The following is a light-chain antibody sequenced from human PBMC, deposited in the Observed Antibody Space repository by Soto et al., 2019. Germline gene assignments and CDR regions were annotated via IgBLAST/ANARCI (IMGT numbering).Light chain of an antibody. Sequence: VLTQPPSTSGTPGQRVTTSCSGSRSNIGSNTVTWYQQLPGTAPKLLIYSNNQRPSGVPDRFSGSKSGTSASLAISGLQSEDEADYYCAAWDDSLNGSYVFGTGTKVTVL. J-gene: IGLJ1*01. CDR2: SNN. CDR1: RSNIGSNT. CDR3: AAWDDSLNGSYV. V-gene: IGLV1-44*01.